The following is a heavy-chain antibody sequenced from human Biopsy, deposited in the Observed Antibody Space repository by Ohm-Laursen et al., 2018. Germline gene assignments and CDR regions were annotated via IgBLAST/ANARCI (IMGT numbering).Heavy chain of an antibody. J-gene: IGHJ6*02. D-gene: IGHD2/OR15-2a*01. CDR3: ARATNSTGWPYYYFYGMDV. Sequence: SDTLSLTCPVSGGSISSDYWSWIRQTPGKGLEWIGNIYYSGSTNYNPSLKSRVTISVDTSKNQFSLRLNSVTAADTAVYYCARATNSTGWPYYYFYGMDVWGQGTTVTVSS. CDR1: GGSISSDY. V-gene: IGHV4-59*07. CDR2: IYYSGST.